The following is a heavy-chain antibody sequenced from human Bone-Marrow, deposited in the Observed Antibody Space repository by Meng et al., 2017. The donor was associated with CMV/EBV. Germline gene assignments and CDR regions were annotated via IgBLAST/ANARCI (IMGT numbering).Heavy chain of an antibody. Sequence: ESLKISCAASGFTFSDYYMSWIRQPPGKGLEWIGSIYYSGSTYYNPSLKSRVTISVDTSKNQFSLKLSSVTAADTAVYYCARESKWPHLMAPSDYWGQGTLVTVPS. V-gene: IGHV4-38-2*02. J-gene: IGHJ4*02. D-gene: IGHD5-12*01. CDR3: ARESKWPHLMAPSDY. CDR1: GFTFSDYY. CDR2: IYYSGST.